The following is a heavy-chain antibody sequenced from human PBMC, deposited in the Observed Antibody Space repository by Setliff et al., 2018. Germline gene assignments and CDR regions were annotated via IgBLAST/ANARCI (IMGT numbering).Heavy chain of an antibody. V-gene: IGHV3-23*01. D-gene: IGHD3-3*01. CDR1: GFTFSSYA. CDR2: ISGSAQTT. CDR3: VRSRRFCSGAACYSAAAYYFDV. Sequence: GGSLRLSCAASGFTFSSYAITWVRQAPGKGLEWVSMISGSAQTTYYADSVKGRFTIDRANSKNTVYLEMNSLRAEDTAVYYCVRSRRFCSGAACYSAAAYYFDVWGQGTLVTVSS. J-gene: IGHJ4*02.